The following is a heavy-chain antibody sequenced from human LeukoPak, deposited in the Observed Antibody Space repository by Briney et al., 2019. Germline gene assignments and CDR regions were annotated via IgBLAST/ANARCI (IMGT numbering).Heavy chain of an antibody. V-gene: IGHV4-39*07. Sequence: PSETLSLTCTVSGGSISSSSYYWGWIRQPPGKGLEWIGSIYYSGSTYYNPSLKSRVTISVDTSKNQFSLKLSSVTAADTAVYYCARDRNFGRYGAFDIWGQGTMVTVSS. J-gene: IGHJ3*02. CDR3: ARDRNFGRYGAFDI. CDR1: GGSISSSSYY. CDR2: IYYSGST. D-gene: IGHD3-16*01.